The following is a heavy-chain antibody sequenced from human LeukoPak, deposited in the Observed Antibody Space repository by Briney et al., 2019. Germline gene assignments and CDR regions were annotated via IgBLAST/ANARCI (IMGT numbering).Heavy chain of an antibody. CDR1: GLTISGHW. Sequence: GESLRLSCVASGLTISGHWMAWVRQAPGKGLEWVAAIKEDGREAQYVDSVKGRFTISKDNAKNTLDLQMSSLTAEDTAVYYCARDRIGSYYYMDVWGKGTTVTVSS. J-gene: IGHJ6*03. V-gene: IGHV3-7*01. CDR3: ARDRIGSYYYMDV. D-gene: IGHD1-26*01. CDR2: IKEDGREA.